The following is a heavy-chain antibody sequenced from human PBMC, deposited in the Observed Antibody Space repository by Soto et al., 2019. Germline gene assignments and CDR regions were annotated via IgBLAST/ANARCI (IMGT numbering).Heavy chain of an antibody. Sequence: QVQLVQSGAEVKKPGASVKVSCKASGYTFTNYDINWVRQATGQGLEWMGWMNPNSGNTGYAQKLQGRVPMNPKTSVRTAYRELSSLRSEDTAVYYFAGHIAAAGGSYYDRMDAWRQGTTVTVSS. CDR1: GYTFTNYD. V-gene: IGHV1-8*01. CDR3: AGHIAAAGGSYYDRMDA. D-gene: IGHD6-13*01. J-gene: IGHJ6*02. CDR2: MNPNSGNT.